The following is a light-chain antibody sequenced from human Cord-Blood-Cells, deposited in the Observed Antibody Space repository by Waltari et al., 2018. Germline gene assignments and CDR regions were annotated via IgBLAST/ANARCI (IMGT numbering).Light chain of an antibody. Sequence: QSALTQPASVSGSPGQSITISCTGTSSDVGSYNLVSWYQLHPGKAPKLMIYEGSNRPSEVSNRFSGSKSGNTASLTISGLQAEDEADYYCCSYAGSSTVVFGGGTKLTVL. V-gene: IGLV2-23*01. CDR2: EGS. CDR1: SSDVGSYNL. CDR3: CSYAGSSTVV. J-gene: IGLJ2*01.